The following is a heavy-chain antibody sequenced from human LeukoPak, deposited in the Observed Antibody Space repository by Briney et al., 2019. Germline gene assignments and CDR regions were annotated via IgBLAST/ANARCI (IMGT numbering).Heavy chain of an antibody. J-gene: IGHJ4*02. Sequence: GGSLRLSCAASGFTFSSYATSWVRQAPGKGLEWVSAISGSGGMTYYEDSVKGRFTISRDNSKNTLYLQMNSLRAEDTAVYYCAKDFYYGSGRQFDYWGQGTLVTVSS. CDR3: AKDFYYGSGRQFDY. D-gene: IGHD3-10*01. V-gene: IGHV3-23*01. CDR2: ISGSGGMT. CDR1: GFTFSSYA.